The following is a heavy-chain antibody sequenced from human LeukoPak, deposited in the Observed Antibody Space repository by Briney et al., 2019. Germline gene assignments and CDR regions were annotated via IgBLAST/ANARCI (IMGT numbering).Heavy chain of an antibody. Sequence: SETLSLTCTVAGGSISGYYWSWIRQPAGKGLEWLGRIYTSGSTNYNPSLKSRVTMSVDTSKNQFSLKLSSVTAADTAVYYCARMDDCGNTDCSAFDYWGQGTLVPVSS. J-gene: IGHJ4*02. V-gene: IGHV4-4*07. D-gene: IGHD2-2*01. CDR3: ARMDDCGNTDCSAFDY. CDR2: IYTSGST. CDR1: GGSISGYY.